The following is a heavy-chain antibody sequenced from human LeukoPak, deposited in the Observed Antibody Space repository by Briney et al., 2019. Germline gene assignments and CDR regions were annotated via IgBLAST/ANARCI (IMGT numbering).Heavy chain of an antibody. CDR2: IYYTGNT. V-gene: IGHV4-59*01. J-gene: IGHJ5*02. Sequence: SETLSLTCTVSGGSISNYYWNWIRQPPGKGLEWIGYIYYTGNTNYNPSLKSRVTISVETSKNQFSLKLKSVTAADTAVYYCARGGYYGSGNDFRFDPWGQGTLVTVSS. CDR1: GGSISNYY. CDR3: ARGGYYGSGNDFRFDP. D-gene: IGHD3-10*01.